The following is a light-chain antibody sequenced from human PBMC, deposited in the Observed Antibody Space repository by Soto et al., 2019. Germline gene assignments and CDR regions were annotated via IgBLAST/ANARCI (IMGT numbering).Light chain of an antibody. V-gene: IGKV3-20*01. Sequence: PGERATLSCRASQTVRSSSLAWYQQKPGQAPRLLIFGASTRAAGFPDRFSGSGSGTDFTLTISRLEPEDFGTYYCQEYNSYTGTFGPGTKVDNK. CDR2: GAS. CDR3: QEYNSYTGT. CDR1: QTVRSSS. J-gene: IGKJ1*01.